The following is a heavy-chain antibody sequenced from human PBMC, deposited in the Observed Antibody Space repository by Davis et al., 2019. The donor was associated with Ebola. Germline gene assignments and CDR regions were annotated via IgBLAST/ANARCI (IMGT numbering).Heavy chain of an antibody. CDR1: GGSFSGYY. V-gene: IGHV4-59*04. CDR3: GRHASRAGPYYGLDV. J-gene: IGHJ6*02. Sequence: SETLSLTCAVYGGSFSGYYWTWIRQSPEKGLEWIGNIYYSGSTYYNPSLKSRLSMSVDRAKDQFSLHLSSVTAADAAKYYCGRHASRAGPYYGLDVWGQGTTVTVSS. D-gene: IGHD5/OR15-5a*01. CDR2: IYYSGST.